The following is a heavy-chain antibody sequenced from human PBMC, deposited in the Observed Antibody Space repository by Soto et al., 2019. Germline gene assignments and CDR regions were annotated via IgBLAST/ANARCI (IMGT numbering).Heavy chain of an antibody. Sequence: GGSLRLSCAASGFTFNSYAMNWVRQAPGKGLAWVSAIGTDGNTYYANSVKGRFTISRDNSRTTLYLQMNSLRVEDTALYYCVKKYPGTRPFDYWGQGTLVTVSS. CDR1: GFTFNSYA. CDR2: IGTDGNT. J-gene: IGHJ4*01. D-gene: IGHD2-2*01. CDR3: VKKYPGTRPFDY. V-gene: IGHV3-23*01.